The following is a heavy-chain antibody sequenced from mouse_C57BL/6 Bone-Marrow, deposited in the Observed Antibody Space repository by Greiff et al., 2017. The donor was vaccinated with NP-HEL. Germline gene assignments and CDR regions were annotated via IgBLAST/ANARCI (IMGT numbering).Heavy chain of an antibody. Sequence: EVQLQQSGPELVKPGASVKMSCKASGYTFTDYNMHWVKQSHGKSLEWIGYINPNNGGTSYNQKFKGKATLTVNKSSSTAYMELRSLTSEESAVYYCARGLGRVPYYAMDYWGQGTSVTVSS. D-gene: IGHD4-1*01. J-gene: IGHJ4*01. CDR2: INPNNGGT. CDR1: GYTFTDYN. CDR3: ARGLGRVPYYAMDY. V-gene: IGHV1-22*01.